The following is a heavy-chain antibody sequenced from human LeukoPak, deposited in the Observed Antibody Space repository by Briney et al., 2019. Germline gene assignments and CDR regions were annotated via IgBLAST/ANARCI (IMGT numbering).Heavy chain of an antibody. V-gene: IGHV4-39*07. CDR2: IYYSGNT. CDR1: GGSISSSSYY. CDR3: ARGLYTEVSTTQGDY. J-gene: IGHJ4*02. D-gene: IGHD3-16*01. Sequence: SETLSLTCTVSGGSISSSSYYWGWIRQPPGKGLEWIGSIYYSGNTYYNPSLKSRVTISVDTSKNQFSLKLSSVTAADTAVYYCARGLYTEVSTTQGDYWGQGTLVTVSS.